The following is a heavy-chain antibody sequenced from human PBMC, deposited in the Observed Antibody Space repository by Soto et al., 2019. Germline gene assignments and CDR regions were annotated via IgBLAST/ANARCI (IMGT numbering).Heavy chain of an antibody. D-gene: IGHD1-26*01. CDR2: IKQDETEK. V-gene: IGHV3-7*04. CDR1: GFTFSSYW. J-gene: IGHJ4*02. CDR3: ARLVSAAANDY. Sequence: EVQLVESGGGLVQPGGSLRLSCAASGFTFSSYWMSWFRQAPGKGLEWVANIKQDETEKYYVDSVKGRFTISRDNAKNSLYLQMNSLRAEDTAVYYCARLVSAAANDYWGQGTLVTVSS.